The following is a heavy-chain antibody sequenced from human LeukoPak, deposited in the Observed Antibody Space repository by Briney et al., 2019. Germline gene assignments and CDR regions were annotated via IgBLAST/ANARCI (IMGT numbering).Heavy chain of an antibody. CDR1: GYTFTTYG. CDR2: INPSGGST. CDR3: AREAVIASRWVDP. Sequence: ASVKVSCKASGYTFTTYGISWVRQAPGQGLEWMGIINPSGGSTSYAQKFQGRVTMTSDTSTSTVYMELSSLRSEDTAVYYCAREAVIASRWVDPWGQGTLVTVSS. D-gene: IGHD2-21*01. J-gene: IGHJ5*02. V-gene: IGHV1-46*01.